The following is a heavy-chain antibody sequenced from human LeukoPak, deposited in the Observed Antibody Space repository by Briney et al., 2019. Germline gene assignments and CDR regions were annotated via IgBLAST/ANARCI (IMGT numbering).Heavy chain of an antibody. Sequence: PGGSRRLSCAASGFTFSSYSMNWVRQAPGKGLEWVSSISSSSSYMYYADSVKGRFTISRDNAKNPLYLQMNSLRAEDTAVYYCARAIFSRGWYLVDYWGQGTLVTVSS. V-gene: IGHV3-21*01. CDR2: ISSSSSYM. CDR1: GFTFSSYS. CDR3: ARAIFSRGWYLVDY. J-gene: IGHJ4*02. D-gene: IGHD6-19*01.